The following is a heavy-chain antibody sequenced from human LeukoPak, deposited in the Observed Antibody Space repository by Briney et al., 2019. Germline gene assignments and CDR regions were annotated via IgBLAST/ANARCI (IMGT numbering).Heavy chain of an antibody. Sequence: PGGSLRLSCAASGFTFDDYAMHWVRHGPGKGLEWVSLISGDGGSTYYADSVKGRFTISRDNSKNSMYLQMISLRTEDTAFYYCARKHLESSSSYLPFDYWGQGTLVTVSS. V-gene: IGHV3-43*02. D-gene: IGHD6-13*01. CDR2: ISGDGGST. CDR3: ARKHLESSSSYLPFDY. J-gene: IGHJ4*02. CDR1: GFTFDDYA.